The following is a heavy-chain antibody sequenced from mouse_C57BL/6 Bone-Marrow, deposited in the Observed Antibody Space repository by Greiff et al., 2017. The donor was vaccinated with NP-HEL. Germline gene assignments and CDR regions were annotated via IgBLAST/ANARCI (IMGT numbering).Heavy chain of an antibody. J-gene: IGHJ4*01. D-gene: IGHD2-5*01. CDR2: IWRGGST. CDR3: AKNRYYSNLYYYAMDY. V-gene: IGHV2-5*01. Sequence: QVQLKESGPGLVQPSQSLSITCTVSGFSLTSYGVHWVRQSPGKGLEWLGVIWRGGSTDYNAAFMSRLSITKDNSKSQVFFKMNSLQADDTAIYYCAKNRYYSNLYYYAMDYWGQGTSVTVSS. CDR1: GFSLTSYG.